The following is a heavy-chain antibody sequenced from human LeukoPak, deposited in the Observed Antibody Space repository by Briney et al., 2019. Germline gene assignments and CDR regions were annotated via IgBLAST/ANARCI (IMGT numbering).Heavy chain of an antibody. Sequence: GASVKVSCKASGYTFSIYGITWVRQAPGQGLEWMGWISAHTGKSDYAQKFQNRVTMTADTSTSTAYMELRSLRSDDTAVYYCARDDYGDYIRSGVDYWGQGTLVTVSS. D-gene: IGHD4-17*01. V-gene: IGHV1-18*01. CDR2: ISAHTGKS. CDR1: GYTFSIYG. J-gene: IGHJ4*02. CDR3: ARDDYGDYIRSGVDY.